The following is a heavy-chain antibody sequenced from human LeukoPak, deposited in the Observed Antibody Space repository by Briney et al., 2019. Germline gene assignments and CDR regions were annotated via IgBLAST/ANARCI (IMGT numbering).Heavy chain of an antibody. CDR3: ARTDVTLGVAARLPNLDY. CDR1: GYTFTGYY. V-gene: IGHV1-2*02. CDR2: INPNSGGT. Sequence: GASVKVSCKASGYTFTGYYMHWVRQAPGQGPEWMGWINPNSGGTNYAQKFQGRVTMTRDTSISTAYMELSRLRSDDTAVYYCARTDVTLGVAARLPNLDYWGQGTLVTVSS. D-gene: IGHD6-6*01. J-gene: IGHJ4*02.